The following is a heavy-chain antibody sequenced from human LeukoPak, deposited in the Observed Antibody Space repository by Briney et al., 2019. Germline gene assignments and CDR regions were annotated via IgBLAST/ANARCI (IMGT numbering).Heavy chain of an antibody. CDR1: GFTFCSYG. CDR2: IRYDGSNK. D-gene: IGHD3-10*01. V-gene: IGHV3-30*02. CDR3: VRGLTPYYPDAFDI. Sequence: PGGSLRLSCAASGFTFCSYGMHWVRQAPGKGLEWVAFIRYDGSNKYYADSVKGRFTISRDNSKNTLYLQMNSLRAEDTAVYYCVRGLTPYYPDAFDIWGQGTMVTVSS. J-gene: IGHJ3*02.